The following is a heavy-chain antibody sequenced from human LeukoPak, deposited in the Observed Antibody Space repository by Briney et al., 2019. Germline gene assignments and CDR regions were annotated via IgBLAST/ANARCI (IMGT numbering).Heavy chain of an antibody. D-gene: IGHD1-26*01. CDR1: GFTFSSYS. CDR2: ISSSSSYI. CDR3: ARDRMGATGYFDY. V-gene: IGHV3-21*01. Sequence: LSCAAXGFTFSSYSMNWGRQAPGKGVEWGSSISSSSSYIYYADSVKGRFTISRDNAKNSLYLQMNSLRAEDTAVYYCARDRMGATGYFDYWGQGTLVTVSS. J-gene: IGHJ4*02.